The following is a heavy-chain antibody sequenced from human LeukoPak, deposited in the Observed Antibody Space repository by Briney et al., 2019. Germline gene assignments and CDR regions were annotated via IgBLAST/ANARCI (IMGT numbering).Heavy chain of an antibody. CDR2: IYYSGST. CDR3: ARGITIFGVVPEDY. D-gene: IGHD3-3*01. Sequence: SETLSLTCTVSGGSISSGGYYWSWIRQHPGKGLEWIGYIYYSGSTYYNPSLKSRVTISVDRSKNQLSLKLSSVTAADTAVYYCARGITIFGVVPEDYWGQGTLVTVSS. V-gene: IGHV4-31*03. CDR1: GGSISSGGYY. J-gene: IGHJ4*02.